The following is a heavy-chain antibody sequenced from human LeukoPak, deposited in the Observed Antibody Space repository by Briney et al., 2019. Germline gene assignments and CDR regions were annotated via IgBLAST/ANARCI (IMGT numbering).Heavy chain of an antibody. CDR2: INAGNGNT. D-gene: IGHD4-17*01. CDR3: ARVDYGDYGEFDY. V-gene: IGHV1-3*01. Sequence: GASVKVSCKASGYTFTSYAMHWVRQAPGQRLEWMGWINAGNGNTKYSQKFQGRVTITRDTSASTTYMELSSLRSEDTAVYYCARVDYGDYGEFDYWGQGTLVTVSS. J-gene: IGHJ4*02. CDR1: GYTFTSYA.